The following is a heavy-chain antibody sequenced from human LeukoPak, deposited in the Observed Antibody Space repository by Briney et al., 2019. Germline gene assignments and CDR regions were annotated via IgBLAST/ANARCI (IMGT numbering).Heavy chain of an antibody. CDR2: VDHSGST. D-gene: IGHD2-15*01. V-gene: IGHV4-34*01. CDR3: ARPRGNRWPFDY. J-gene: IGHJ4*02. Sequence: SETLPLTCGVSGGSFTDYYWTWIRQPPGKGLEWIGDVDHSGSTHYNPSLRGRVTVSIDTSKNQFSLKLTSVTAADTAIYYCARPRGNRWPFDYWGQGILVAVSS. CDR1: GGSFTDYY.